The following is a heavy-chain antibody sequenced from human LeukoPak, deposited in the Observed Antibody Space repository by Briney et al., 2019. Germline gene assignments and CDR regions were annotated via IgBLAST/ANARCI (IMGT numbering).Heavy chain of an antibody. V-gene: IGHV4-34*01. CDR1: GGSFSGYY. D-gene: IGHD3-10*01. J-gene: IGHJ5*02. Sequence: SETLSLTCAVYGGSFSGYYWSWIRQPPGKGLEWIGEINHSGSTNYNPSLKSRVTISVDTSKNQFSLKLSSVTAADTAVYYWARGGKGSGSYYNPPLFNRFDPWGQGTLVTVSS. CDR2: INHSGST. CDR3: ARGGKGSGSYYNPPLFNRFDP.